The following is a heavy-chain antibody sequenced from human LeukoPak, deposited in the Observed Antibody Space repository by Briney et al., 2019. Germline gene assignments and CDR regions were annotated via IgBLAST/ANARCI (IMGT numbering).Heavy chain of an antibody. CDR2: INSDGSEG. D-gene: IGHD6-6*01. J-gene: IGHJ3*01. V-gene: IGHV3-7*03. CDR1: GFTFSGFW. Sequence: GGSLRLSCAVSGFTFSGFWMSWSRQAPGKGLEWVTSINSDGSEGYYADVVKGRFTISRDNAKNSLYLQINSLRAEDTAVYYCARSSYSSSSSVWGQGTMVTVSS. CDR3: ARSSYSSSSSV.